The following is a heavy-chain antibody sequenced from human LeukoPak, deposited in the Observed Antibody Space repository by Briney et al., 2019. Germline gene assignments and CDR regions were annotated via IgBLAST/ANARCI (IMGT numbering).Heavy chain of an antibody. Sequence: SSETLSLTCTISGGSISSYYWSWIRQPPGKGLEWIGYIYYSGSTNYNPSLKSRVTMSVDTSKNQFSLKLSSVTAADTAVYYCARENIVVVPAAISYYYMDVWGKGTTVTVSS. J-gene: IGHJ6*03. V-gene: IGHV4-59*12. D-gene: IGHD2-2*01. CDR1: GGSISSYY. CDR2: IYYSGST. CDR3: ARENIVVVPAAISYYYMDV.